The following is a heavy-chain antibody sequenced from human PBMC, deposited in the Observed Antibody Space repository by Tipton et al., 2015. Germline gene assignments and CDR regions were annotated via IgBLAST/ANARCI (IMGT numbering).Heavy chain of an antibody. CDR3: AKVGDFWSGYPFDY. V-gene: IGHV1-18*01. CDR2: ISGDNGNT. Sequence: QLVQSGAEVKKPGASVKVSCKASGYTFTSYGISWVRQAPGQGLVWMGWISGDNGNTNYAQKLQGRVTMTTDTSTNTAYMDLRSLRSDDTAVYYCAKVGDFWSGYPFDYWGQGTLVTVSS. CDR1: GYTFTSYG. J-gene: IGHJ4*02. D-gene: IGHD3-3*01.